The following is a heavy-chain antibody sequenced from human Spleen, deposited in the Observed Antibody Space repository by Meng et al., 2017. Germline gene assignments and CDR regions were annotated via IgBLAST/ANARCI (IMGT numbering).Heavy chain of an antibody. V-gene: IGHV1-69*01. CDR3: ARGFSGSFRSNFDY. J-gene: IGHJ4*02. CDR2: IIPFLGIT. CDR1: GGTVSSYA. D-gene: IGHD1-26*01. Sequence: VQVVHAGAEGKEPGSSVYVPCQASGGTVSSYAISWVRQASGQGLEWMGGIIPFLGITNYAQKFQGRVTITADESTSTAYMEVSSLRSEDTAVYYCARGFSGSFRSNFDYWGQGTLVTVSS.